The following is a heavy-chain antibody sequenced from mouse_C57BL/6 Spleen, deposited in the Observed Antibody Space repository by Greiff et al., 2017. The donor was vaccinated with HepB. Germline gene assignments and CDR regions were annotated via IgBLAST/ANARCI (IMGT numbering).Heavy chain of an antibody. J-gene: IGHJ1*03. CDR2: ISSGSSTI. Sequence: EVQVVESGGGLVKPGGSLKLSCAASGFTFSDYGMHWVRQAPEKGLEWVAYISSGSSTIYYADTVKGRFTISRDNAKNTLFLQMTSLRSEDTAMYYCARRGVYYYGSSYGYFDVWGTGTTVTVSS. CDR3: ARRGVYYYGSSYGYFDV. V-gene: IGHV5-17*01. D-gene: IGHD1-1*01. CDR1: GFTFSDYG.